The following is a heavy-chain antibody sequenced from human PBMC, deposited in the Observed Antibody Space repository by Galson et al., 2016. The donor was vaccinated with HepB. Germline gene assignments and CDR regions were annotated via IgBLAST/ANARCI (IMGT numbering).Heavy chain of an antibody. Sequence: SLRLSCAASGFSFSGYDIHWVRQAPGKGLEWVAAISTVGSNRYYADSVRGRVSISRDNSKNTLYLQMDSLRVDDTAIFYCVRDPGQGVGLDPWGQGTLVTVAS. V-gene: IGHV3-30*03. D-gene: IGHD1-26*01. CDR2: ISTVGSNR. CDR3: VRDPGQGVGLDP. CDR1: GFSFSGYD. J-gene: IGHJ5*02.